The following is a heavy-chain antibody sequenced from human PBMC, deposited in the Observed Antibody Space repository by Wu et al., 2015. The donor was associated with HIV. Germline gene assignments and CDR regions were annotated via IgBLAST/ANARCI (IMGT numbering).Heavy chain of an antibody. D-gene: IGHD3-16*02. Sequence: QVQLVQSGAEVKKPGSSVKVSCKASGGTFSSYAISWVRQAPGQGLEWMGRIIPIFGTANYAQKFQGRVTMTRDTSTSTVYMDLSSLRSEDTAVYYCARALVGGVIVYYFDYWGQGTLVTVSS. CDR3: ARALVGGVIVYYFDY. CDR1: GGTFSSYA. J-gene: IGHJ4*02. CDR2: IIPIFGTA. V-gene: IGHV1-69*05.